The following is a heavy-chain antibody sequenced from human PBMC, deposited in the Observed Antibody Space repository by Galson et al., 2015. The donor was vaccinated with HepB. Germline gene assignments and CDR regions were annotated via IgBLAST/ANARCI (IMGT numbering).Heavy chain of an antibody. J-gene: IGHJ4*02. Sequence: SLRLSCAASGFTFSSYSMNWVRQAPGKGLEWVSSISSSSSYIYYADSVKGRFTISRDNAKNSLYLQMNSLRAEDTAVYYCASRIVGASLYFDYWGQGTLVTVSS. D-gene: IGHD1-26*01. CDR3: ASRIVGASLYFDY. V-gene: IGHV3-21*01. CDR1: GFTFSSYS. CDR2: ISSSSSYI.